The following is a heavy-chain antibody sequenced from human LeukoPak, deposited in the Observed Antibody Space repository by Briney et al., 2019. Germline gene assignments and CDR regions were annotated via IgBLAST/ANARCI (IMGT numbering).Heavy chain of an antibody. CDR2: IIPIFATA. Sequence: ASVKVSCKASGYTFTGYYMHWVRQAPGQGLEWMGGIIPIFATANYAQKFQGRVTITADESTSTAYMELSSLRSEDTAVYYCARASESGSYHAPFDYWGQGTLVTVSS. V-gene: IGHV1-69*13. CDR3: ARASESGSYHAPFDY. J-gene: IGHJ4*02. D-gene: IGHD3-10*01. CDR1: GYTFTGYY.